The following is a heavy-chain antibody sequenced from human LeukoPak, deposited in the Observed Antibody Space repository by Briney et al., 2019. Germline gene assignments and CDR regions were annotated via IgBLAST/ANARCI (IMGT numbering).Heavy chain of an antibody. CDR1: GGTLSSYA. J-gene: IGHJ4*02. CDR3: AREGRRITMVRGVNYFDY. V-gene: IGHV1-69*05. D-gene: IGHD3-10*01. Sequence: GASLKVSCKASGGTLSSYAISWVRQAPGQRLEWMGRIIPIFGTANSAQKFQGRVTITTDESTSTAYMGLSSLRSEDTAVYYCAREGRRITMVRGVNYFDYWGQGTLVTVSS. CDR2: IIPIFGTA.